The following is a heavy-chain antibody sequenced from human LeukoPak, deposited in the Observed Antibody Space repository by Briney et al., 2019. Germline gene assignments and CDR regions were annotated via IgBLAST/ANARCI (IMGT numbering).Heavy chain of an antibody. V-gene: IGHV3-15*01. CDR2: IKSKTDGGTT. CDR3: STGFYCSGDSCYYGFLQH. Sequence: GGSLRLSCVASGFTFSNVWMTWVRQAPGKGLEWVGRIKSKTDGGTTDYAAPVKGRFTISRDDSKNMLYLQMNSPKTEDTAVYYCSTGFYCSGDSCYYGFLQHWGQGTLVTVSS. CDR1: GFTFSNVW. D-gene: IGHD2-15*01. J-gene: IGHJ1*01.